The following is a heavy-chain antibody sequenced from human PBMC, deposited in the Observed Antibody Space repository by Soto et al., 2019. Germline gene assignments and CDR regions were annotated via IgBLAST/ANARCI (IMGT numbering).Heavy chain of an antibody. CDR3: ARGPRPVGYCTNGVCYDNWLDP. Sequence: SVKVSCKASGGTFSSYAISWVRQAPGQGLEWMGGIIPIFGTANYAQKFQGRVTITADESTSTAYMELSSLRSEDTAVYYCARGPRPVGYCTNGVCYDNWLDPWGQGTLVTVSS. CDR1: GGTFSSYA. J-gene: IGHJ5*02. D-gene: IGHD2-8*01. CDR2: IIPIFGTA. V-gene: IGHV1-69*13.